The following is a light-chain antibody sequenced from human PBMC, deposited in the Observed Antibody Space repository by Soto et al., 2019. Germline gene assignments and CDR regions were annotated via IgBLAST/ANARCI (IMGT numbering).Light chain of an antibody. CDR1: SSDVGGYNF. CDR3: SSNTSSSTHV. Sequence: QSALTQPASVSGSPGQSITICCTGTSSDVGGYNFVSWYQQHPGKVPKLLIYDVTSRPSGVSDRFSGSKSGNTASLTISGLQTEDEGDYYCSSNTSSSTHVFGSGTKVTVL. J-gene: IGLJ1*01. V-gene: IGLV2-14*03. CDR2: DVT.